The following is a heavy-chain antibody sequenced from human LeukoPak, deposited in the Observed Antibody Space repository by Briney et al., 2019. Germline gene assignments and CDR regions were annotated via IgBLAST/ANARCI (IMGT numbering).Heavy chain of an antibody. J-gene: IGHJ6*02. CDR1: SGSISSSYW. V-gene: IGHV4-4*02. Sequence: PSETLSLTCAGSSGSISSSYWWSWVRQPPGKGLEWIGEIYHSGSTNYNPSLKSRVTISIDKSKNQFSLRLSSVTAADTAVYYCARDFRERRGITGPHGMDVWGQGTTVTVSS. CDR2: IYHSGST. D-gene: IGHD1-20*01. CDR3: ARDFRERRGITGPHGMDV.